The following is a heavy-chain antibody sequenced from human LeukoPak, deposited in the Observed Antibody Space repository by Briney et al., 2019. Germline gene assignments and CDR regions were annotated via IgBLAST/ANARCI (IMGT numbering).Heavy chain of an antibody. D-gene: IGHD4-17*01. CDR1: GGSISSYY. CDR3: ARNYGDYV. J-gene: IGHJ4*02. CDR2: IYYSGST. V-gene: IGHV4-59*01. Sequence: KPSEPLSLTCTVSGGSISSYYWSWLRQPPGKGLEWIGYIYYSGSTNYNPSLKSRVTISVDTSKNQFSLKLSSVTAADAAVYYCARNYGDYVWGQGTLVTVSS.